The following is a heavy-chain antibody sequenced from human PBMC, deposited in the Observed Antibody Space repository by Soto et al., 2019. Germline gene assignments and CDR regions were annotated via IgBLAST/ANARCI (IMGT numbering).Heavy chain of an antibody. J-gene: IGHJ6*02. V-gene: IGHV5-51*01. CDR1: GYSFTSYW. Sequence: EVQLVQSGAEVKKPGESLKISCKGSGYSFTSYWIGWVSQMPGKGLEWMGIIYPGDSDTRYSPSFQGQVTISADKSISTAYLQWSSLKASDTAMYYCARDTVTTDYYYYGMDVWGQGTTVTVSS. D-gene: IGHD4-17*01. CDR2: IYPGDSDT. CDR3: ARDTVTTDYYYYGMDV.